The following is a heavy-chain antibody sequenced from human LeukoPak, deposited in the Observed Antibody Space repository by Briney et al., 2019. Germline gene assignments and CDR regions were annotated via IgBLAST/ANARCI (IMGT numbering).Heavy chain of an antibody. D-gene: IGHD3-16*02. CDR3: ARGSHLMITFGGVIGVPHQYYFDY. CDR1: GFIFTSYD. CDR2: MNPNSGNT. J-gene: IGHJ4*02. V-gene: IGHV1-8*03. Sequence: GASVKVSCKASGFIFTSYDINWVRQATGQGLEWMGWMNPNSGNTGYAQKFQGRVTITRNTSISTAYMELSSLRSEDTAVYYCARGSHLMITFGGVIGVPHQYYFDYWGQGTLVTVSS.